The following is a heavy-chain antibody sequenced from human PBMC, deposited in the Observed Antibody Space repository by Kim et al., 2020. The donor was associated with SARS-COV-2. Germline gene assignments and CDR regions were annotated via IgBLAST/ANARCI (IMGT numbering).Heavy chain of an antibody. J-gene: IGHJ6*02. Sequence: GGSLRLSCAASGFTISSNYMSWVRQAPGKGLEWVSVIYSGGSTYYADSVKGRFTISRDNSKNTLYLQMNSLRAEDTAVYYCARDRRGVGVGTAMEGYYYYYGMDVWGQGTTVTVSS. V-gene: IGHV3-53*01. D-gene: IGHD5-18*01. CDR1: GFTISSNY. CDR3: ARDRRGVGVGTAMEGYYYYYGMDV. CDR2: IYSGGST.